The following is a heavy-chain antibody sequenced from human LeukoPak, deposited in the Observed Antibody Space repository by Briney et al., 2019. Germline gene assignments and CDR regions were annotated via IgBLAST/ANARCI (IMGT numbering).Heavy chain of an antibody. J-gene: IGHJ4*02. D-gene: IGHD3-22*01. CDR1: GGSISSYY. Sequence: SETLSLTCTVSGGSISSYYWSWIRQPPGKGLEWIGYIYYSGSTDYNPSPKSRVTISVETSKNQFSLKLSSVTAADTAVYYCARVTGYMIEDYFDYWGQGTLVTVSS. CDR3: ARVTGYMIEDYFDY. V-gene: IGHV4-59*01. CDR2: IYYSGST.